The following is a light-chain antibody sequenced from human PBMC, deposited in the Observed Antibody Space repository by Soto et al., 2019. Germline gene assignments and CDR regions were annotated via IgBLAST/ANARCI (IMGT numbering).Light chain of an antibody. CDR3: LLYSGATRVWV. J-gene: IGLJ3*02. CDR2: GTN. V-gene: IGLV7-43*01. Sequence: QAVVTQEPSLTVSPGGTVTLTCASSAGPVTSDYYPNWFQQKPGQGPRSLIYGTNNKHSWTPARFSGSLLGGKAALTLSGVQPEDEADYYCLLYSGATRVWVFGGGTKLTVL. CDR1: AGPVTSDYY.